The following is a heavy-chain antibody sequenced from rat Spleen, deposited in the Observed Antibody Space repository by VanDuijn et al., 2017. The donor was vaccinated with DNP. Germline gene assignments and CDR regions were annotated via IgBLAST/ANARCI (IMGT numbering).Heavy chain of an antibody. Sequence: EVQLVESGGDLVQPGRSLKLSCVASGFTFNNYWMTWIRQVPGKGLEWVASITSSGGSTYYPDSVKGRFTISRDNAKNTLYLQMNSLRSEDTATYYCARDGGGTGFDYWGQGVMVTVSS. V-gene: IGHV5-31*01. CDR1: GFTFNNYW. CDR2: ITSSGGST. CDR3: ARDGGGTGFDY. D-gene: IGHD4-3*01. J-gene: IGHJ2*01.